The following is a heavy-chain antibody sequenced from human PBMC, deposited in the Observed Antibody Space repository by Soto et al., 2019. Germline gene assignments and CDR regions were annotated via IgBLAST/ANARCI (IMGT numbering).Heavy chain of an antibody. J-gene: IGHJ4*02. CDR1: GGSFSGYY. CDR3: ARSPLHGAAPRLDY. Sequence: PSQTLSLTCAVYGGSFSGYYWSWIRQPPGKGLEWIGEINHSGSTNYNPSLKSRVTISVDTSQNQFSLKLSSVTAADPAVYYCARSPLHGAAPRLDYWGQGTLVIVSS. V-gene: IGHV4-34*01. CDR2: INHSGST. D-gene: IGHD6-13*01.